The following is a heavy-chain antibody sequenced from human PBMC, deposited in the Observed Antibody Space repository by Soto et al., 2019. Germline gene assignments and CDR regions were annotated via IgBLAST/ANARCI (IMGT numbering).Heavy chain of an antibody. D-gene: IGHD2-2*01. J-gene: IGHJ6*02. CDR3: ASVSVPGIYGEDV. Sequence: QVQLVQSGAEVKKPGSSVKVSCKASGGTFGNYAVRWVRQAPGQGLEWMGKIMPVFGTVNYAQTFQGRVTITVDKFTNTAYMELSSLRSGDTAVYYCASVSVPGIYGEDVWGQGTTVSVSS. CDR2: IMPVFGTV. CDR1: GGTFGNYA. V-gene: IGHV1-69*06.